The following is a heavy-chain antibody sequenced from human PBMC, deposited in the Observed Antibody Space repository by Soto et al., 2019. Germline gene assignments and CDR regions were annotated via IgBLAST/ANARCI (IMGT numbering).Heavy chain of an antibody. CDR1: GFTFSSYS. CDR2: ISSSSSYI. J-gene: IGHJ6*02. D-gene: IGHD6-13*01. V-gene: IGHV3-21*01. CDR3: AREGAAAKSGMDV. Sequence: EVQLVESGGGLIKPGGSLRLSCAASGFTFSSYSMNWVRQAPGKGLEWVSSISSSSSYIYYADSVKGRFTISRDNAKNSLYLQMNSLRAEDTAVYYCAREGAAAKSGMDVWGQGTTVTVSS.